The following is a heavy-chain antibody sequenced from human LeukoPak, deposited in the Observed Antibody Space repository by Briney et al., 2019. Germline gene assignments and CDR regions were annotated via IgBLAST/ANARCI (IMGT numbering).Heavy chain of an antibody. J-gene: IGHJ4*02. V-gene: IGHV3-53*01. D-gene: IGHD5-18*01. Sequence: PGGSLRLSCAASGFTVSSNYMTWVRQAPGKGLGWVSVIYSDGTTYYADSVKGRFTISRDNSKNTLYLQMSSLRADDTAVYYCAREPGYSYGAFDYWGQGALVTVSS. CDR3: AREPGYSYGAFDY. CDR1: GFTVSSNY. CDR2: IYSDGTT.